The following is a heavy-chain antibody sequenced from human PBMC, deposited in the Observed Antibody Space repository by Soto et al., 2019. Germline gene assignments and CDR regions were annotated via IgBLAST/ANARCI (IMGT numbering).Heavy chain of an antibody. CDR2: IYSGGST. Sequence: GGSLRLSCAASGFTYSTYTMHWVRQAPGKGLEWVSVIYSGGSTYYADSVKGRFTISRDNAKNSLYLQMNSLRAEDTAVYYCARHPERIAQIGWFDPWGQGTLVTVSS. CDR1: GFTYSTYT. J-gene: IGHJ5*02. CDR3: ARHPERIAQIGWFDP. V-gene: IGHV3-66*04. D-gene: IGHD6-13*01.